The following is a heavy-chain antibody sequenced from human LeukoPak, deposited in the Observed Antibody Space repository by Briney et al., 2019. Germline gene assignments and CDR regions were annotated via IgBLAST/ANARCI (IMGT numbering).Heavy chain of an antibody. CDR1: GSPFTRSD. CDR2: INPNIGGR. D-gene: IGHD2-15*01. CDR3: ARASYCSGGSCYPPYYYYYGMDV. V-gene: IGHV1-2*02. Sequence: APVKASCTASGSPFTRSDINWGRQAPRQRLGWMRWINPNIGGRDYAQKSPARVTMTRDTSISTAYMELSRLRSDDTAVYYCARASYCSGGSCYPPYYYYYGMDVWGQGTTVTVSS. J-gene: IGHJ6*02.